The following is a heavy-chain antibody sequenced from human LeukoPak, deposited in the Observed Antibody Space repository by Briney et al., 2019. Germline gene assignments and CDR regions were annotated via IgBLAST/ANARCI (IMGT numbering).Heavy chain of an antibody. V-gene: IGHV3-15*01. D-gene: IGHD5-18*01. CDR3: TTEGGYSYGYHFDY. J-gene: IGHJ4*02. Sequence: GGSLRLSCAASGFTFSNARMSWVRQAPGKGLEWVGRIKSKTDGGTTDYAAPVKGRFTISRDDSKNTLYLQMNSLKTEDTAVYYCTTEGGYSYGYHFDYWGQGTLVTVSS. CDR2: IKSKTDGGTT. CDR1: GFTFSNAR.